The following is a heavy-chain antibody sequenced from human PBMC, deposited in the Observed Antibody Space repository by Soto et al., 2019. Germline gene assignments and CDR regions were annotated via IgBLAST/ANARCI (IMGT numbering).Heavy chain of an antibody. V-gene: IGHV4-59*01. CDR1: GGSMRSYY. CDR2: IYYSGVT. D-gene: IGHD6-13*01. J-gene: IGHJ6*02. Sequence: SETLSLTCTVSGGSMRSYYWSWIRQPPGKGLEWIGYIYYSGVTNYNPPPKSRVTMSVDTSNNQFFLKLNSVTAADTAMYYCAREGTSSWSGDYGMDVWGQGTMVTVSS. CDR3: AREGTSSWSGDYGMDV.